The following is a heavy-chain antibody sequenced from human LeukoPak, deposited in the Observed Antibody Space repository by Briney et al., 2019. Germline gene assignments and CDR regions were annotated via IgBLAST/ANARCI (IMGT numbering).Heavy chain of an antibody. CDR2: VHPNSGNT. CDR3: ARAIETYYYGSGRPPFRMDV. Sequence: APVEVSCQASGYPFTRYDINRVRQATGQGVEGVGWVHPNSGNTGYAQKFQGRVSMTRNTSIRTAYMELSSLRSEDTAVYYCARAIETYYYGSGRPPFRMDVWGQGTTVTVSS. CDR1: GYPFTRYD. D-gene: IGHD3-10*01. V-gene: IGHV1-8*01. J-gene: IGHJ6*02.